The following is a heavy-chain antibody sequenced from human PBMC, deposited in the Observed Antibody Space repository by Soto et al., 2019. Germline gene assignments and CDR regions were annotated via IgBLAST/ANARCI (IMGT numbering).Heavy chain of an antibody. CDR2: IGSRTDYI. D-gene: IGHD6-6*01. V-gene: IGHV3-21*01. CDR3: ATGVYSSSSG. Sequence: PGGSLRLSCAASGFTFSSYTMSWVRQAPGKGLEWVSSIGSRTDYIYYADSVKGRFTISRDNAQNSLYLQMNRLRAEDTAVYYCATGVYSSSSGWGQGTLVTVSS. J-gene: IGHJ4*02. CDR1: GFTFSSYT.